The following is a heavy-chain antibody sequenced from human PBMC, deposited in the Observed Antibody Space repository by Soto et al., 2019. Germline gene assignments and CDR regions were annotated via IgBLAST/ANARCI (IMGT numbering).Heavy chain of an antibody. V-gene: IGHV3-48*02. CDR3: ARDRQPVGGRGGMDV. D-gene: IGHD6-13*01. J-gene: IGHJ6*02. CDR1: GFTFSSYN. Sequence: EVQLVQSGGALVQPGGSLTLSCAASGFTFSSYNFNWVRQAPGKGLEWVSYISSGGGSTYYADSVKGRFTISRDNAKNSLFLHLSSLRYEDTAVYYCARDRQPVGGRGGMDVWGQGTTVTVSS. CDR2: ISSGGGST.